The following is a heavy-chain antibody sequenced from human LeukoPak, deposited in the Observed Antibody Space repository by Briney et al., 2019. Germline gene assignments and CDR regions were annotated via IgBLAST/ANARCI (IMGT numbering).Heavy chain of an antibody. V-gene: IGHV2-5*01. Sequence: SGPTLVKPTQTLTLTFTFSGFSLSTSGVGVGWIRQPPGQALQWLALIYWNDDKRYSPSLKSRLTITKDTSKNQVVLTMTNMDPVDTATYYCARLEMATTTAPFDIWGQGTMVTVSS. CDR2: IYWNDDK. CDR1: GFSLSTSGVG. CDR3: ARLEMATTTAPFDI. J-gene: IGHJ3*02. D-gene: IGHD5-24*01.